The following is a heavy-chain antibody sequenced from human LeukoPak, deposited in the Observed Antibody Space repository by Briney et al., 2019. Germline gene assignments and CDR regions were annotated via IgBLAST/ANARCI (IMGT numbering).Heavy chain of an antibody. CDR3: ARQRGSYYPAYYSYYMDV. CDR2: IYYSGSN. D-gene: IGHD1-26*01. CDR1: GGSLSTYY. J-gene: IGHJ6*03. Sequence: SETLSLTCTVSGGSLSTYYWSWIRRPPGNRLEYIGYIYYSGSNNYNPSLKSRVTISVDTSKNQFSLKLSSVTAADTAVYYCARQRGSYYPAYYSYYMDVWGKGTTVTISS. V-gene: IGHV4-59*08.